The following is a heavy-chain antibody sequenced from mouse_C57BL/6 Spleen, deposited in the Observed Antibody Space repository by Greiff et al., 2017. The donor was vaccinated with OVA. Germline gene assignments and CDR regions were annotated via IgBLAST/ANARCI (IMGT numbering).Heavy chain of an antibody. Sequence: QVQLQQSGAELARPGASVKLSCKASGYTFTSYGISWVKQRTGQGLEWIGEIYPRSGNTYYNEKFKGKATLTADKSSSTAYMELRSLTSEDSAVYFCAGRREYDSYAIDDWGQGTSVTVSS. CDR1: GYTFTSYG. D-gene: IGHD2-10*02. CDR3: AGRREYDSYAIDD. V-gene: IGHV1-81*01. J-gene: IGHJ4*01. CDR2: IYPRSGNT.